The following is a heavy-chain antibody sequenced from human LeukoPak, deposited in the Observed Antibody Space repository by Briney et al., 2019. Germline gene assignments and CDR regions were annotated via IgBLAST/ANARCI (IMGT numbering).Heavy chain of an antibody. Sequence: PGGSLRLSCAASGFTFSSYGMHWVRQAPGQGLVWVSLINTDGSSATYADSVKVRFTISRDNARNTLYLQMNSLRAEDTAVYYCTRQMPAIRYFDFWGQGTLVTVSS. D-gene: IGHD5-24*01. CDR1: GFTFSSYG. V-gene: IGHV3-74*01. CDR3: TRQMPAIRYFDF. CDR2: INTDGSSA. J-gene: IGHJ4*02.